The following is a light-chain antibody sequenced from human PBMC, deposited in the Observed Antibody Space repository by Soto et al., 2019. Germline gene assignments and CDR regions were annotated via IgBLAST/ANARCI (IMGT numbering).Light chain of an antibody. CDR2: DAS. V-gene: IGKV3-11*01. CDR3: QQRSNWWT. J-gene: IGKJ1*01. Sequence: EIVLTQSPGTLSLSPGERATLSCRASQSVGSRYLAWYQQKPGQAPRLLIYDASNRATGIPARFSGSGSGTDFTLTISSLEPEDFAVYYCQQRSNWWTFGQGAKVDIK. CDR1: QSVGSRY.